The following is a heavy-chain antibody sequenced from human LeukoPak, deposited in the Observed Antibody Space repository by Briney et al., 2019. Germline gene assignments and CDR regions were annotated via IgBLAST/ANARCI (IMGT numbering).Heavy chain of an antibody. CDR1: GGTFSSYA. D-gene: IGHD5-18*01. Sequence: ASVKVSCKASGGTFSSYAISWVRQAPGQGLEWMGGIIPIFGTANYAQKFQGRVTITADESTSTAYMELSSLRSEDTAVYYCARADLGYSYGLRFDYWGQGTLVTVSS. J-gene: IGHJ4*02. CDR2: IIPIFGTA. CDR3: ARADLGYSYGLRFDY. V-gene: IGHV1-69*13.